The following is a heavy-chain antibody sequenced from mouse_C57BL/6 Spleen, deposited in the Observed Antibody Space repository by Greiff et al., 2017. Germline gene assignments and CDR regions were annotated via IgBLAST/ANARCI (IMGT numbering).Heavy chain of an antibody. CDR3: ARRGYYSNSYYAMDY. Sequence: QVQLQQPGAELVMPGASVKLSCKASGYTFTSYWMHWVKQRPGQGLEWIGEIDPSDSYTNYNQKLKGKSTLTVDKSSSTAYMQLSILTYEDSAVYYGARRGYYSNSYYAMDYWGQGTSVTVSS. J-gene: IGHJ4*01. V-gene: IGHV1-69*01. CDR1: GYTFTSYW. CDR2: IDPSDSYT. D-gene: IGHD2-5*01.